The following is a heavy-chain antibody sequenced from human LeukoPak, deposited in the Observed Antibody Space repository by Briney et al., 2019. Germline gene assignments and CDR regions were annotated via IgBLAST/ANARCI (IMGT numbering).Heavy chain of an antibody. CDR2: IYYSGST. CDR3: ARGLDVVVVPAAIKPDYYYMDV. Sequence: SETLSLTCTVSGGSISSYYWSWIRQPPGKGLEWIGYIYYSGSTNYNPSLKSRVTISVDTSKNQFSLKLSSVTAADTAVYYCARGLDVVVVPAAIKPDYYYMDVWGKGTTVTVSS. CDR1: GGSISSYY. J-gene: IGHJ6*03. D-gene: IGHD2-2*02. V-gene: IGHV4-59*01.